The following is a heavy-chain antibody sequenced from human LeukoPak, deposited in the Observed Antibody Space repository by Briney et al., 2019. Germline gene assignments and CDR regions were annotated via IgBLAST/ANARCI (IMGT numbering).Heavy chain of an antibody. CDR1: GFTFSSYA. CDR2: ISGSGGST. CDR3: TSMGSWYGPLGD. V-gene: IGHV3-23*01. Sequence: GGSLRLSCAASGFTFSSYAMSWVRQAPGKGLEWVSDISGSGGSTYYADSVKGRFTISRDNSKNTLYLQMNSLRAEDTAVYFCTSMGSWYGPLGDWGQGTLVTVSS. J-gene: IGHJ4*02. D-gene: IGHD6-13*01.